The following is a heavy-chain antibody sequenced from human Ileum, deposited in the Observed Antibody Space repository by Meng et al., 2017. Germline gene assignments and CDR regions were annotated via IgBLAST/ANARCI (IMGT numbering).Heavy chain of an antibody. J-gene: IGHJ3*02. D-gene: IGHD3-10*01. Sequence: GGSLRLSCAASGFTFSSYAMSWVRQAPGKGLEWVSASSGSGGSTYYADSVKGRFTISRDNSKNTLYLQMNSLRAEDTAVYYCAKDQWFGDLWIHGAFDIWGQGTMVTVSS. CDR1: GFTFSSYA. V-gene: IGHV3-23*01. CDR3: AKDQWFGDLWIHGAFDI. CDR2: SSGSGGST.